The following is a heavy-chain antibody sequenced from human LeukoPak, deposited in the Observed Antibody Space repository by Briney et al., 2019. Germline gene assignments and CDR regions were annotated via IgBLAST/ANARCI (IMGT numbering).Heavy chain of an antibody. CDR1: GYTLTELS. CDR2: SDNEKRET. J-gene: IGHJ4*02. V-gene: IGHV1-24*01. Sequence: APVEVSCKVSGYTLTELSMHWVRQTPGKGLEWMGGSDNEKRETIYARKFQGRVTMTEDTSTDTAYMELSSLRSEDTAVYYCAAERPYGILDYWGQGTLVTVSS. CDR3: AAERPYGILDY. D-gene: IGHD4-17*01.